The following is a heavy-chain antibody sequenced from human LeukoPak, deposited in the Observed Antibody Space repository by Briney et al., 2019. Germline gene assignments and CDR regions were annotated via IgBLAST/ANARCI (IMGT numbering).Heavy chain of an antibody. D-gene: IGHD7-27*01. CDR1: GYTFTGYY. CDR3: ARDRSAGEFGYYYYYYMDV. J-gene: IGHJ6*03. Sequence: ASVKVSLKASGYTFTGYYMHWVRPAPGQGLEWMGWINPNSGGTNYAQKFQGRVTKTRDTSISTAYMELSRLRSDDTAVYYCARDRSAGEFGYYYYYYMDVWGKGTTVSVSS. CDR2: INPNSGGT. V-gene: IGHV1-2*02.